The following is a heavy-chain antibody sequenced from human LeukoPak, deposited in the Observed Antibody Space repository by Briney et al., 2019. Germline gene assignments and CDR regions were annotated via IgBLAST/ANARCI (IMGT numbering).Heavy chain of an antibody. V-gene: IGHV5-51*01. Sequence: GESLKISCKGSGYSFTSYWIGWVRQMPGKGLEWMGIIYPGDSDTRYSPSFQGQDTISADKSISTAYLQWSSLKASDTAMYYCARHGDIVVVPAARADGWFDPWGQGTLVTVSS. CDR3: ARHGDIVVVPAARADGWFDP. CDR1: GYSFTSYW. D-gene: IGHD2-2*01. J-gene: IGHJ5*02. CDR2: IYPGDSDT.